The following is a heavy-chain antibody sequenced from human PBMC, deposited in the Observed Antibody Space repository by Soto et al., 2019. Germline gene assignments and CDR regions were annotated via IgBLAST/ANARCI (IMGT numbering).Heavy chain of an antibody. Sequence: ASVKVSCKASGGTFSSYAISWVRQAPGQGLEWMGGIIPIFGTANYAQKFQGRVTITADESTSTAYMELSSLRSEDTAVYYCARGRLNRRYDIFAHGYWGQGTLVTVSS. CDR3: ARGRLNRRYDIFAHGY. CDR2: IIPIFGTA. D-gene: IGHD3-9*01. CDR1: GGTFSSYA. J-gene: IGHJ4*02. V-gene: IGHV1-69*13.